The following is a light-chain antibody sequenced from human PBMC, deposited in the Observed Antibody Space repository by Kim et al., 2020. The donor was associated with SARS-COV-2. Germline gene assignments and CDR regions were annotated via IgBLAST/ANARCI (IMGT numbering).Light chain of an antibody. CDR2: QNN. CDR1: GDNFGSNY. CDR3: EAWDNSMSDVV. J-gene: IGLJ2*01. Sequence: GQRQTVTFTGSGDNFGSNYVCWYQQHPGTAPVLLIYQNNKRPSGVPERFSGSNSGNTATLAISGLQAMDEADYYCEAWDNSMSDVVFGGGTQLTVL. V-gene: IGLV1-47*01.